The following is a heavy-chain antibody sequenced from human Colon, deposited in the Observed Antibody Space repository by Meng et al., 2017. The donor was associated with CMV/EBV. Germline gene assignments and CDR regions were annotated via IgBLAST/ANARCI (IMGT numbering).Heavy chain of an antibody. V-gene: IGHV3-30*04. Sequence: GESLKISCAASGFTLSRYTMHWVRQAPGKGLGWVAVTSYDGNKDWYADSVKGRFTISRDNSKETLYLQMNSLTREDTGVYYCARESTIFGVVTLTIPIDAFDIWGEGTMVTVSS. J-gene: IGHJ3*02. CDR1: GFTLSRYT. CDR2: TSYDGNKD. CDR3: ARESTIFGVVTLTIPIDAFDI. D-gene: IGHD3-3*01.